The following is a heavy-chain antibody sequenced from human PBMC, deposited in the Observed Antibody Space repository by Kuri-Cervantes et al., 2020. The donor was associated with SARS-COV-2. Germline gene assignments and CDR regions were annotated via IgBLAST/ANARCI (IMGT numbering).Heavy chain of an antibody. CDR1: GFTFSSYA. CDR3: VRGDSSPGPSGGTLGMDV. D-gene: IGHD6-19*01. Sequence: GESLKISCAASGFTFSSYAMSWVRQAPGKGLEWVSAIGTAGDTYYPGSVKGRFTISRENAKNSLVLQMNSLRAGDTAVYYCVRGDSSPGPSGGTLGMDVWGQGTTVTVSS. J-gene: IGHJ6*02. CDR2: IGTAGDT. V-gene: IGHV3-13*01.